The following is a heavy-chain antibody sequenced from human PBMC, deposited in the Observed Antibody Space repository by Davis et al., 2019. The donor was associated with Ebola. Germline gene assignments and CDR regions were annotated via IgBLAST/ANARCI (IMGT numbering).Heavy chain of an antibody. J-gene: IGHJ4*02. CDR1: GFTFRIFW. V-gene: IGHV3-72*01. D-gene: IGHD3-10*01. CDR3: AVIRGVMGY. CDR2: TKSKAYNYLT. Sequence: GESLKISCAASGFTFRIFWMTWVRQAPGKGLEWVGRTKSKAYNYLTEYAASVQGRFTISRDDSKGSVYLQMNSLKIEDTAVYFCAVIRGVMGYWGQGTQVTVSS.